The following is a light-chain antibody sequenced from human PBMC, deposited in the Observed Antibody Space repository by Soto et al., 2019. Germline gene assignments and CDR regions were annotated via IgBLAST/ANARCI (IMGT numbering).Light chain of an antibody. CDR1: QSINSS. V-gene: IGKV1-39*01. CDR3: QESFSTLWGT. J-gene: IGKJ1*01. Sequence: DIQMTQSPSSLSASVGDRVTITCRTSQSINSSLNWYQQKPGKAPKLLIYGASSLLSGVPLRFSGSGSGTDFTLTISSLQPEDFATYYCQESFSTLWGTCGQGTKVEIK. CDR2: GAS.